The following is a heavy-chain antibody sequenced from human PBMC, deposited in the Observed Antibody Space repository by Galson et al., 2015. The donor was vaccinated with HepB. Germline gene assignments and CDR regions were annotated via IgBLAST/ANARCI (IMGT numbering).Heavy chain of an antibody. CDR1: GGSISSYY. Sequence: ETLSLTCTVSGGSISSYYWSWIRQPPGKGLEWIGYIYYSGSTNYNPSLKSRVTISVDTSKNQFSLKLSSVTAADTAVYYCARGHDYYQRGAFWFDPWGQGTLVTVSS. CDR2: IYYSGST. V-gene: IGHV4-59*01. CDR3: ARGHDYYQRGAFWFDP. D-gene: IGHD4/OR15-4a*01. J-gene: IGHJ5*02.